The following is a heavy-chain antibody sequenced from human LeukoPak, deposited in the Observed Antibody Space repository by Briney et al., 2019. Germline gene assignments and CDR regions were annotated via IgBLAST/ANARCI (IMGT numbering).Heavy chain of an antibody. V-gene: IGHV3-66*01. Sequence: PGGSLRLSCAASGFTFSSYAMSWVRQAPGKGLEWVSVIYSGGSTYYADSVKGRFTISRDNSKNTLYLQMNSLRAEDTAVYYCARVGRLGYCSGGSCYAYYYGMDVWGQGTTVTVSS. CDR2: IYSGGST. J-gene: IGHJ6*02. CDR3: ARVGRLGYCSGGSCYAYYYGMDV. D-gene: IGHD2-15*01. CDR1: GFTFSSYA.